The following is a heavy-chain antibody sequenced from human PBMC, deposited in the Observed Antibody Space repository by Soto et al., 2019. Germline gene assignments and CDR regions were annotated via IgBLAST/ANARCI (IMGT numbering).Heavy chain of an antibody. CDR3: ATSTDCSGGSCYPQTFDY. Sequence: HPGGSLRLSCAASGFTFSSYAMSWVRQAPGKGLEWVSAISGSGGSTYYADSVKGRFTISRDNSKNTLYLQMNSLRAEDTAVYYCATSTDCSGGSCYPQTFDYWGQGTLVTVSS. V-gene: IGHV3-23*01. D-gene: IGHD2-15*01. CDR1: GFTFSSYA. J-gene: IGHJ4*02. CDR2: ISGSGGST.